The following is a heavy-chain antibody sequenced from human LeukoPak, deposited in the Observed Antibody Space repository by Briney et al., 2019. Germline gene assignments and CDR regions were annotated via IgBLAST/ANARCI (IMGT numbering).Heavy chain of an antibody. V-gene: IGHV4-59*01. CDR3: ARAVAVAGTFKFDF. CDR2: VFYTGST. D-gene: IGHD6-19*01. Sequence: SETLSLTCTVSGGSISGNYWTWIRQPPGKGLDYIGHVFYTGSTNYSPSLKSRVTILIDTSKSHFSLKLTSVTAADTAVYYCARAVAVAGTFKFDFWGQGTLVTVSS. CDR1: GGSISGNY. J-gene: IGHJ4*02.